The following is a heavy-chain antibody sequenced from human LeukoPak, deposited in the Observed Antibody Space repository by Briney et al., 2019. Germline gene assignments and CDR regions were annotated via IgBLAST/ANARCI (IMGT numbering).Heavy chain of an antibody. D-gene: IGHD3-16*02. Sequence: SETLSLTCAVYGGSFSGYYWSWIRQPPGKGLEWIGEINHSGSTNYNPSLKSRVTTSVDTSKNQFSLKLSSVTAADTAVYYCARGLPWYYDYVWGSYRSFRFDPWGQGTLVTVSS. CDR3: ARGLPWYYDYVWGSYRSFRFDP. CDR2: INHSGST. J-gene: IGHJ5*02. CDR1: GGSFSGYY. V-gene: IGHV4-34*01.